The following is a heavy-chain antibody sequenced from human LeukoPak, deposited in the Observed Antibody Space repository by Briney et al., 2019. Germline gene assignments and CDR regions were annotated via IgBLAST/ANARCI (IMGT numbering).Heavy chain of an antibody. V-gene: IGHV4-59*12. CDR2: ISDSGST. Sequence: RPSETLSLTCTVSGVSISSYYWSWIRQPPGKGLEWIGYISDSGSTDYNPSLKSRVTISVDTSKNQFSLKLKSVTAADTAVYYCARAPSNWFDPWGQGTLVTVSS. J-gene: IGHJ5*02. CDR1: GVSISSYY. CDR3: ARAPSNWFDP.